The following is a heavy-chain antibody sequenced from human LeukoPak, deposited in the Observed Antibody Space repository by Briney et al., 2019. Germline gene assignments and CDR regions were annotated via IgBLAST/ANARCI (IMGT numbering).Heavy chain of an antibody. J-gene: IGHJ3*02. Sequence: QSGGSLRLSCTASGFTFSSYDMHWVRQGKGKGLEWVSAISTAGDPYYLGSVKGRFTISRENAKNSFYLQMNSLRAGDTAVYYCAGQARPGSAEGAFDIWGQGTMVTVS. V-gene: IGHV3-13*05. CDR2: ISTAGDP. D-gene: IGHD2-2*01. CDR1: GFTFSSYD. CDR3: AGQARPGSAEGAFDI.